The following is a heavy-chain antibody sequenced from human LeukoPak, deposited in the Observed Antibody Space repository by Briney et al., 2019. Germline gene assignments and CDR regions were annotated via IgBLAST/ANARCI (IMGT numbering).Heavy chain of an antibody. J-gene: IGHJ4*02. CDR1: GFTFDDYN. V-gene: IGHV3-9*01. D-gene: IGHD6-6*01. CDR3: AKGNIYSSSLMGAIDY. Sequence: PGGSLRLSCAASGFTFDDYNMHWVRQAPGKGLDWVSGISYNSGNIGYADSVKGRFTVSRDNAKNFLYLQMNSLRAEDTALYYCAKGNIYSSSLMGAIDYWGQGTLVTVSS. CDR2: ISYNSGNI.